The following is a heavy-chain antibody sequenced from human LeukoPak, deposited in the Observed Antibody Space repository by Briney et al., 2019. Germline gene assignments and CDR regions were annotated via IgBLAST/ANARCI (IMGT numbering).Heavy chain of an antibody. Sequence: SETLSLTCTVSGDSISSGGHYWSWIRQHPGKGLEWIGYIYHSGCTYYNPSLKSRVSISVDTSKNQFSLKLSSMTAADTAVYYCARGRWLQLHFDYWGQGTLVTVSS. J-gene: IGHJ4*02. CDR1: GDSISSGGHY. CDR3: ARGRWLQLHFDY. D-gene: IGHD5-24*01. CDR2: IYHSGCT. V-gene: IGHV4-31*03.